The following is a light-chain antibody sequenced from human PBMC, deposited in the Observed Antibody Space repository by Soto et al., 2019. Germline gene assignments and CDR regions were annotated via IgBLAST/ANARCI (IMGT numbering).Light chain of an antibody. Sequence: DIQMTHSPSSLSASLVDRVTITCRASQSISSYLNWYQQKPGKAPKLLIYAASSLQSGVPSRFSGSGSGTDFTLTISSLQPEDFATYYCQQSYSTLTFGGGTKVDIK. CDR2: AAS. V-gene: IGKV1-39*01. CDR3: QQSYSTLT. CDR1: QSISSY. J-gene: IGKJ4*01.